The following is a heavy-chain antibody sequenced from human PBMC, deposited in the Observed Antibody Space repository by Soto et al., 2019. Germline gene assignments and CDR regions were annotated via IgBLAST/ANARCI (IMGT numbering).Heavy chain of an antibody. D-gene: IGHD1-1*01. CDR1: GFTFSSYA. CDR3: ARDVGYNGDYSYGMDV. J-gene: IGHJ6*02. CDR2: ISYDGSNK. Sequence: GGSLRLSCAASGFTFSSYAMHWVRQAPGKGLEWVAVISYDGSNKYYADSVKGRFTISRDNSKNTLYLQMNSLRAEDTAVYYCARDVGYNGDYSYGMDVWGQGTTVTVSS. V-gene: IGHV3-30-3*01.